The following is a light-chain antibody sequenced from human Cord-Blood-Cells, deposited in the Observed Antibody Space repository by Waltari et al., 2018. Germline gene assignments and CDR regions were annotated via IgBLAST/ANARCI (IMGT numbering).Light chain of an antibody. CDR2: GKN. J-gene: IGLJ3*02. V-gene: IGLV3-19*01. CDR1: SLRSYY. CDR3: NSRDSSGNHLV. Sequence: SSELTQDPAVSVALGQTARITCQGDSLRSYYASWYQQKAGQAPVLVIYGKNTRPSGIPDRFSGSSSGNTASLTITGAQAEDEADYYCNSRDSSGNHLVFGGGTKLTVL.